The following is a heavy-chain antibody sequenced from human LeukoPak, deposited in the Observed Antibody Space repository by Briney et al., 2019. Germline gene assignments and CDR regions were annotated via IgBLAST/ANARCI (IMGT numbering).Heavy chain of an antibody. Sequence: PSETLSLTCAVYGESFSGYYWSWIRQPPGKGLEWIGEINHSGSTYYNPSLKSRVTISVDTSKNQFSLKLSSVTAADTAVYYCARNPDIVVVPAAPHYFDYWGQGTLVTVSS. V-gene: IGHV4-34*01. J-gene: IGHJ4*02. D-gene: IGHD2-2*01. CDR3: ARNPDIVVVPAAPHYFDY. CDR2: INHSGST. CDR1: GESFSGYY.